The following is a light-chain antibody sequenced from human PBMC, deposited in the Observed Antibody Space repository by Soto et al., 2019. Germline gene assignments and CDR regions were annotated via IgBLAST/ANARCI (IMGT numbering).Light chain of an antibody. Sequence: EIVLTQSPGTLSLSPGERATLSCRASQSVSSSYLAWYQQKPGQAPRPLIYGASSRAPGIPDRFSGSGSGTDFTLTITRLEPEDFAVYYCQHYRTSFGGGTRVEIK. CDR3: QHYRTS. J-gene: IGKJ4*01. V-gene: IGKV3-20*01. CDR2: GAS. CDR1: QSVSSSY.